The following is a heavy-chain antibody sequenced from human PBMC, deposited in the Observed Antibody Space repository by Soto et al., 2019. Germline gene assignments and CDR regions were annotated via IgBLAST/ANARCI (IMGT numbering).Heavy chain of an antibody. Sequence: SETLSLTCSVSGGSISGSYWSWIRQSPGKGLEWLGYVYYTGSTNYSPSLRSRVSISVDTSKHGFSLRLSSVTAADTAVYLCARSVSLPGAHIDYWGQGTKVTVYS. D-gene: IGHD2-8*02. CDR1: GGSISGSY. CDR3: ARSVSLPGAHIDY. V-gene: IGHV4-59*01. CDR2: VYYTGST. J-gene: IGHJ4*02.